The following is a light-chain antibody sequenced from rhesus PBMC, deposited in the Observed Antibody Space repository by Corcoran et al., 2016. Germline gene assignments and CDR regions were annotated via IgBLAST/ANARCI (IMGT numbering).Light chain of an antibody. V-gene: IGKV1S9*01. CDR3: QQAYSYPLT. CDR2: RAS. J-gene: IGKJ4*01. CDR1: QSLSNY. Sequence: DIQMTQSPSSLSASVGDRVTITCQASQSLSNYLDWYQQKPGKIPKLLIYRASSLQSGIPSRFSGSGSGTDFTLTISSLQPEEFATYYCQQAYSYPLTFGGGTKV.